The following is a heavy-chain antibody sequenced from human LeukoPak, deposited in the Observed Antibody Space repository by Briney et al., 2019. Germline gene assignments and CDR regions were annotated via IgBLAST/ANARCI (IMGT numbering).Heavy chain of an antibody. J-gene: IGHJ4*02. CDR3: APSGPEGLKEGY. D-gene: IGHD1-26*01. Sequence: GGSLRLSCAASGFTLSNYDMHWVRQAPGKGLEWVAVVSFDGSNKYYADSVKGRFTISRDNSKNTLYLQMNSLRSEDTAVYYCAPSGPEGLKEGYWGQGTLVTVSS. CDR1: GFTLSNYD. V-gene: IGHV3-30-3*01. CDR2: VSFDGSNK.